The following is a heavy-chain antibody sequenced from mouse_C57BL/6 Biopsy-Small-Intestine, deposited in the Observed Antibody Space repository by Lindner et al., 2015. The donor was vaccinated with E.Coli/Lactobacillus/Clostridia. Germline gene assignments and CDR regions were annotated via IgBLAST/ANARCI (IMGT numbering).Heavy chain of an antibody. J-gene: IGHJ1*01. D-gene: IGHD1-1*01. CDR1: GYTFTSYG. V-gene: IGHV1-74*01. CDR3: ASYDYGGNRHFDL. CDR2: ISGYNGHT. Sequence: SVKVSCKASGYTFTSYGISWVRQAPGQGLEWMGWISGYNGHTNYAQKFQGRVTMTTDTSTSTAYMELRSLRTGDTAVYYCASYDYGGNRHFDLWGRGTLVTVSS.